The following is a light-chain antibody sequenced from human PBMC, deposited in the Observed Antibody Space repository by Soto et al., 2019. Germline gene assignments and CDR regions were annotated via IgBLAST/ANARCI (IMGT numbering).Light chain of an antibody. J-gene: IGKJ5*01. CDR1: ESISRW. V-gene: IGKV1-5*03. CDR2: KAS. Sequence: DIQMTQSPSTLYTSVGDRVTITCRASESISRWLAWYQQKPGKAPKLLIYKASSLESGVPSRFSGRGSGTEFTRTINSLQADDVATDDCQQHNSFSITVGQGTRLEIK. CDR3: QQHNSFSIT.